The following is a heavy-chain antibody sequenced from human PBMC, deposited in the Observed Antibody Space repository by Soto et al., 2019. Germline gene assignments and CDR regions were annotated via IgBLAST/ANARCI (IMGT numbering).Heavy chain of an antibody. Sequence: SETLSLTCTVSGGSISSYYRSWIRQPAGKGLEWIGRIYTSGSTNYNPSLKSRVTMSVDTSKNQFSLKLSSVTAGGRAVYYCARALTDYLTYYDGSGCDKWFDPWGQGTLVTVSS. CDR2: IYTSGST. V-gene: IGHV4-4*07. J-gene: IGHJ5*02. CDR3: ARALTDYLTYYDGSGCDKWFDP. CDR1: GGSISSYY. D-gene: IGHD3-10*01.